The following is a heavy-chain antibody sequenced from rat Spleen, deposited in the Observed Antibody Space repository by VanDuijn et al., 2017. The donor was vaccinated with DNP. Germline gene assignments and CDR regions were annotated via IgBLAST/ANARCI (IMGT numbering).Heavy chain of an antibody. CDR3: VKDLRGGSALDY. CDR2: INTDGGTT. Sequence: EVQLVETGGGLVQPGKSLKLSCVASGFSFNSYWMYWIRQAPGKGLEWLSSINTDGGTTFYPDSVKGRFTISRDNAKHNVYLQMNSLRSVDTATYYCVKDLRGGSALDYWGTGVMVTVSS. CDR1: GFSFNSYW. J-gene: IGHJ2*01. V-gene: IGHV5-58*01. D-gene: IGHD1-11*01.